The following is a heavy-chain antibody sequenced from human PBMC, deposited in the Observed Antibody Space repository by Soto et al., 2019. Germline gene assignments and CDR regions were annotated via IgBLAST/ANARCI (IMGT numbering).Heavy chain of an antibody. V-gene: IGHV3-74*01. CDR3: IRDNDYYSFDI. CDR1: GFTFSSHW. CDR2: IKGDGTDT. J-gene: IGHJ3*02. Sequence: EVQLVESGGGLVQPGGSLRLSCAASGFTFSSHWMHWVRQGPGKGLVWVSRIKGDGTDTRYADSVKGRFTIFRDNFRDTLYLQMNSLRVEDTGVYYCIRDNDYYSFDIWGQGTMVTVSS. D-gene: IGHD2-21*02.